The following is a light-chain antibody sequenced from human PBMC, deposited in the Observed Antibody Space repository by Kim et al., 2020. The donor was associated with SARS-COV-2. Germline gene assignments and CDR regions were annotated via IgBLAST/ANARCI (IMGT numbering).Light chain of an antibody. Sequence: WTPGERATLSCRASQSVSSSYLAWYQKKPGQAPRLLNYGASSSATGIPDRFSGSGSGTDFTLTISRLEPEDFAVYYCQQYGSSPRTFGQGTKLEI. CDR3: QQYGSSPRT. J-gene: IGKJ2*01. CDR1: QSVSSSY. V-gene: IGKV3-20*01. CDR2: GAS.